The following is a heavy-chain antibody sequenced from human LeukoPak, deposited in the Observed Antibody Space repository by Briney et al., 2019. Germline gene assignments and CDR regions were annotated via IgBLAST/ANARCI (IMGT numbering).Heavy chain of an antibody. D-gene: IGHD2-15*01. CDR2: IKSKSDGGAI. V-gene: IGHV3-15*01. CDR1: GFTFKTYT. Sequence: AGGSLRLSCAASGFTFKTYTMNWVRQAPGKGLEWVGRIKSKSDGGAIDYAAPVKGRFTISRDDSKNTLYLQIHSLKTEDTAVYYCTTDGLYSIDNWGQGTLVTVSS. CDR3: TTDGLYSIDN. J-gene: IGHJ4*02.